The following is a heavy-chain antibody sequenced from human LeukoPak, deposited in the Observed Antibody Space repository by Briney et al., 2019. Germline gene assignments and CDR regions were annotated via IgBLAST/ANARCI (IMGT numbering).Heavy chain of an antibody. CDR3: ARGGGGDYANDAFDI. CDR1: GGSISSYY. V-gene: IGHV4-59*01. CDR2: IYYSGST. D-gene: IGHD2-21*02. Sequence: SETLSLTCTVSGGSISSYYWSLIRQPPGKGLEWIGYIYYSGSTNYNPSLKSRVTISVDTSKNQFSLKLSSVTAADTAVYYCARGGGGDYANDAFDIWGQGTMVTVSS. J-gene: IGHJ3*02.